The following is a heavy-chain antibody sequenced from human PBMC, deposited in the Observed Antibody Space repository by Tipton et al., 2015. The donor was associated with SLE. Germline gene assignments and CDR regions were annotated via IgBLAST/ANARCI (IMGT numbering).Heavy chain of an antibody. CDR2: IYYSGST. CDR3: ARALYYYDSGSYFYYMDV. Sequence: TLSLTCTVSGGSVSSHYWSWIRQPPGKGLEWIGYIYYSGSTAYNSSLKRRVTISVDTSTDQFSLNLSSVTAADTAVYHCARALYYYDSGSYFYYMDVWGKGTSVTVS. V-gene: IGHV4-59*02. D-gene: IGHD3-10*01. CDR1: GGSVSSHY. J-gene: IGHJ6*03.